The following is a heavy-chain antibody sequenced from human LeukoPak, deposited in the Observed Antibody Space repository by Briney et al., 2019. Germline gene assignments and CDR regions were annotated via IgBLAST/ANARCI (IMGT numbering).Heavy chain of an antibody. CDR3: ARLGSYHDF. D-gene: IGHD1-26*01. CDR1: GASLSNYY. Sequence: SETLSLTCTVSGASLSNYYWRWIRQTPEKGLEWMGHIHSSGGSSYYPSLKSRLTLSIDTSRNQLSLKLPSVTAADTAVYFCARLGSYHDFWGQGALVTVSS. V-gene: IGHV4-4*09. J-gene: IGHJ4*02. CDR2: IHSSGGS.